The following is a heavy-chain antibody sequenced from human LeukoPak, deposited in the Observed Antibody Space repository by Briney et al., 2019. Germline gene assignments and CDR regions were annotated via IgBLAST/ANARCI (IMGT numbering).Heavy chain of an antibody. CDR2: ISAYNGNT. CDR1: GYTFTSYG. CDR3: ARVKPYVTIFGVVILNWFDP. D-gene: IGHD3-3*01. V-gene: IGHV1-18*01. J-gene: IGHJ5*02. Sequence: ASVKVSCKASGYTFTSYGISWVRQAPGQGLEWMGWISAYNGNTNYAQKLQGRVTMTTDTSTSTAYMELRSLRSDDTAVYYCARVKPYVTIFGVVILNWFDPWGQGTLVTVSS.